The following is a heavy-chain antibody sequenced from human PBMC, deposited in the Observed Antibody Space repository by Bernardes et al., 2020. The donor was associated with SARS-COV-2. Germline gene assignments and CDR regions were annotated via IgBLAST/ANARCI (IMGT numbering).Heavy chain of an antibody. CDR2: IYPDDSDT. Sequence: GESLKISCNGSGYSFPTNWIGWVRQMPGKGLEWMGIIYPDDSDTRYSPAFQGRVTISADKSTSATFLHWSNLEASDTATYFCARTNYDFWSDYYPGMDVWGQGTTVTVSS. V-gene: IGHV5-51*01. CDR1: GYSFPTNW. D-gene: IGHD3-3*01. CDR3: ARTNYDFWSDYYPGMDV. J-gene: IGHJ6*02.